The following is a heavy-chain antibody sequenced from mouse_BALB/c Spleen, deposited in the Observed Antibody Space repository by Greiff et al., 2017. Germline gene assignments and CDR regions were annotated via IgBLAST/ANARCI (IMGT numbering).Heavy chain of an antibody. CDR3: TRGITTVVAPYWYFDV. J-gene: IGHJ1*01. V-gene: IGHV1-15*01. D-gene: IGHD1-1*01. Sequence: QVQLQQSGAELVRPGASVTLSCKASGYTFTDYEMHWVKQTPVHGLEWIGAIDPETGGTAYNQKFKGKATLTADKSSSTAYMELRSLTSEDSAVYYCTRGITTVVAPYWYFDVWGAGTTVTVSS. CDR2: IDPETGGT. CDR1: GYTFTDYE.